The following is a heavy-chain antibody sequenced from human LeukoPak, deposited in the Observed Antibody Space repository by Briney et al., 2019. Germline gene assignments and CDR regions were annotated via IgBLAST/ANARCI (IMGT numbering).Heavy chain of an antibody. CDR1: GGSISSGGYY. D-gene: IGHD2-2*01. V-gene: IGHV4-31*03. J-gene: IGHJ6*02. CDR3: ARGYCSSTSCYVRRGYYYYGMDV. CDR2: IYYSGST. Sequence: SQTLSLTCTVSGGSISSGGYYWSWIRQHPGKGLEWIGYIYYSGSTYYNPSLKSRVTISVDTSKNQFSLKLSSVTAADTAVYYCARGYCSSTSCYVRRGYYYYGMDVWGQGTTVTVSS.